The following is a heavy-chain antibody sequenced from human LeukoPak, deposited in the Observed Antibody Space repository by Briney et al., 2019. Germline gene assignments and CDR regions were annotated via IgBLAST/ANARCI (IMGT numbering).Heavy chain of an antibody. CDR2: ISSSGSTI. CDR3: ARDLTYYYDSSGPLVEADAFDI. J-gene: IGHJ3*02. CDR1: GFTVSSNY. V-gene: IGHV3-11*04. D-gene: IGHD3-22*01. Sequence: GGSLRLSCAASGFTVSSNYMSWVRQAPGKGLEWVSYISSSGSTIYYADSVKGRFTISRDNAKNSLYLQMNSLRAEDTAVYYCARDLTYYYDSSGPLVEADAFDIWGQGTMVTVSS.